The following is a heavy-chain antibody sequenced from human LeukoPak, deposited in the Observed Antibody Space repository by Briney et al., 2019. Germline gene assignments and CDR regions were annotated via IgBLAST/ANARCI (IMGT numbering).Heavy chain of an antibody. D-gene: IGHD3-10*01. J-gene: IGHJ4*02. Sequence: SQTLSLTCAISGDSVSSTSAAWNWIRQSPSRGLESLGRIYYRSKWYNDYAVSVKSRITINPDTSKNQFSLQLNSVTPEDTAVYYCAREGLLWFGEFPYYFDYWGQGTLVTVSS. CDR3: AREGLLWFGEFPYYFDY. V-gene: IGHV6-1*01. CDR2: IYYRSKWYN. CDR1: GDSVSSTSAA.